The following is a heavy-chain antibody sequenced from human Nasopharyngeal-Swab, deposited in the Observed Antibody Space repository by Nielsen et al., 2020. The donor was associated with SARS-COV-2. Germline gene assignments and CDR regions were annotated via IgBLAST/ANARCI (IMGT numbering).Heavy chain of an antibody. Sequence: ASVKVSCKASGYTFTSYGISWVRQAPGQGLEWMGWISAYNGNTNYAQKFQGRVTITRDTSASTAYMELSSLRSEDTAVYYCARERSELWFVAGREYYFDYWGQGTLVTVSS. CDR3: ARERSELWFVAGREYYFDY. CDR1: GYTFTSYG. J-gene: IGHJ4*02. V-gene: IGHV1-18*04. D-gene: IGHD5-18*01. CDR2: ISAYNGNT.